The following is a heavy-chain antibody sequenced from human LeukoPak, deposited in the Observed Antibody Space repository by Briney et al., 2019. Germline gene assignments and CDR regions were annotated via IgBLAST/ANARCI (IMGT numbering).Heavy chain of an antibody. Sequence: ASVKVSCKASGYTFTGYYMHWVRQAPGQGLEWMGWINPNSGGTNYAQKFQGRVTMTRDTSISTAYMELSRLRSDDTAVYYCARAGSSGWHLAPVSDYWGQGTRVTGSS. CDR2: INPNSGGT. V-gene: IGHV1-2*02. D-gene: IGHD6-19*01. J-gene: IGHJ4*02. CDR1: GYTFTGYY. CDR3: ARAGSSGWHLAPVSDY.